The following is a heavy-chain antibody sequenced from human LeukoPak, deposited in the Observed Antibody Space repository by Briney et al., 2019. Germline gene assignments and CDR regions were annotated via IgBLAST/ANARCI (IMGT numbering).Heavy chain of an antibody. V-gene: IGHV4-4*07. CDR1: GDSMRTYH. CDR2: IYSSGTT. D-gene: IGHD6-13*01. Sequence: TASETLSLTCTVSGDSMRTYHGSWIRQPAGKGLEWIGRIYSSGTTNYNPSLKSRVTMSVDQSKNQFSLKLSSVTAADTAVYYCARDSSSWFLGYRGQGSLVTASS. J-gene: IGHJ4*02. CDR3: ARDSSSWFLGY.